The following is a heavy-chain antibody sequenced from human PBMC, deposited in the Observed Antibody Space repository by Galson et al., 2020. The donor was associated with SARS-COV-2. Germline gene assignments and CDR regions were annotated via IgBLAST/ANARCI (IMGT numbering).Heavy chain of an antibody. J-gene: IGHJ4*02. CDR3: ARDRNQVWSYVGIFDL. D-gene: IGHD2-15*01. V-gene: IGHV3-33*01. CDR1: GFAFNTYG. Sequence: QAGGSLRLSCAASGFAFNTYGMHWVRQGPGKGLEWVALTWYDGTHDDCADSLKGRFTVSRDNSDNTTILEMDSLRVEDTAVYYCARDRNQVWSYVGIFDLWGQGTVVTVSS. CDR2: TWYDGTHD.